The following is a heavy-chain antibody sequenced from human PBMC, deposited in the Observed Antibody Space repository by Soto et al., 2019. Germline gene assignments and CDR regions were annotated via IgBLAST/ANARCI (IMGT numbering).Heavy chain of an antibody. CDR1: GFTFSSYA. D-gene: IGHD6-6*01. CDR2: ISYDGSNK. V-gene: IGHV3-30-3*01. Sequence: GGSLRLSCAASGFTFSSYAMHWVRQAPGKGLEWVAVISYDGSNKYYADSVKGRFTISRDNSKNTLYLQMNSLRAEDTAVYYCARDLVSARIAARPRYYYGMDVWGQGTTVTVSS. J-gene: IGHJ6*02. CDR3: ARDLVSARIAARPRYYYGMDV.